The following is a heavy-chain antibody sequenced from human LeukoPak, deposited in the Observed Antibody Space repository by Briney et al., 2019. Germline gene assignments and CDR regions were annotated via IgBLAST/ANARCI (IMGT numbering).Heavy chain of an antibody. D-gene: IGHD2-21*02. CDR2: ISSSGSTI. CDR1: AFTFSDYY. V-gene: IGHV3-11*04. CDR3: ARELAYCGGDCYSGVFDP. J-gene: IGHJ5*02. Sequence: SLRLSCAASAFTFSDYYMSCVRQAPGNGLEWVSYISSSGSTIYYADSVKGRFTVSRDNAKNSLYLQMNSLRAEDTAVYYCARELAYCGGDCYSGVFDPWGQGTLVTVSS.